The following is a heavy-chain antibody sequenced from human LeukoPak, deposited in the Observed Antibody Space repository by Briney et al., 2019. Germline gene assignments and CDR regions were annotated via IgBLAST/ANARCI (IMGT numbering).Heavy chain of an antibody. D-gene: IGHD3-22*01. CDR3: ARHLGMYYYDSSGYWSFDY. J-gene: IGHJ4*02. CDR2: IYYSGST. Sequence: SETLSLTCTVSGGSISSSSYYWGWIRQPPGKGLEWIGSIYYSGSTYYNPSLKSRVTTSVDTSKNQFSLKLSSVTAADTAVYYCARHLGMYYYDSSGYWSFDYWGQGTLVTVSS. CDR1: GGSISSSSYY. V-gene: IGHV4-39*01.